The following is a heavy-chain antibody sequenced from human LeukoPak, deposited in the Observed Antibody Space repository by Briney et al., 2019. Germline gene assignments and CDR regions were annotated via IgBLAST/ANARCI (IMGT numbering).Heavy chain of an antibody. D-gene: IGHD6-13*01. Sequence: PGGSLRLSCAASGFTFSSYSMNWVRQAPGKGLEWVSSISSSSSSIYYAYSVKCRFTISRDNAKNSLYLQMNSLRAEDTAVYYCAGGIAAEFDYWGQGTLVTVSS. CDR2: ISSSSSSI. V-gene: IGHV3-21*01. CDR3: AGGIAAEFDY. J-gene: IGHJ4*02. CDR1: GFTFSSYS.